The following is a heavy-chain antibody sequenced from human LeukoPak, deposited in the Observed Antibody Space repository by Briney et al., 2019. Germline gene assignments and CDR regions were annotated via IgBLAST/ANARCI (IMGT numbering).Heavy chain of an antibody. CDR2: ISGYNGDT. V-gene: IGHV1-18*04. D-gene: IGHD3-22*01. J-gene: IGHJ2*01. CDR3: VRDPSNSSGRYWYIDV. Sequence: ASVKVSCKASGYTFTGYYLHWVRQAPGQGLEWMGWISGYNGDTIYAQKFQGRVTMTKDTATSTGYMELRSLTSDDTAVYYCVRDPSNSSGRYWYIDVWGRGTLVTVSS. CDR1: GYTFTGYY.